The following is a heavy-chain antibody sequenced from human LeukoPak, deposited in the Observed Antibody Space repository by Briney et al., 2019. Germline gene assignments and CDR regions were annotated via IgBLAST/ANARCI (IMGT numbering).Heavy chain of an antibody. Sequence: SETLGLTCAVSGGSISSSSYYWGWIRQPPGKGLEWIVSIYYSGSTYYNPSLKSRVTISVDTSKNQFSLKLTSVTAADTAVYYCAREGEHYDFLTGYRTGPNAFDIWGQGTMVTVSP. CDR2: IYYSGST. CDR3: AREGEHYDFLTGYRTGPNAFDI. CDR1: GGSISSSSYY. J-gene: IGHJ3*02. D-gene: IGHD3-9*01. V-gene: IGHV4-39*02.